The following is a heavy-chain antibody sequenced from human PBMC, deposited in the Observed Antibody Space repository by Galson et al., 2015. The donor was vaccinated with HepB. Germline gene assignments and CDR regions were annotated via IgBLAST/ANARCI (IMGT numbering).Heavy chain of an antibody. CDR2: IYPGDSDT. J-gene: IGHJ4*02. CDR1: GYSFNSYW. V-gene: IGHV5-51*01. CDR3: VRQGLNSNYGSGSAY. Sequence: QSGAEVKKPGDSLKISCKTSGYSFNSYWIGWVRQMSGKGLEWMGIIYPGDSDTRYSPSFQGQVTISADRSITTAYLQWNSLKASDTAMYYCVRQGLNSNYGSGSAYWGQGTLVTVSS. D-gene: IGHD3-10*01.